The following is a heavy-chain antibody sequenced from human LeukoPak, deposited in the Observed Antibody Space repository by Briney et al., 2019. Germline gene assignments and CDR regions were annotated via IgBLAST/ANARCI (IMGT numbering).Heavy chain of an antibody. J-gene: IGHJ4*02. CDR3: ARGPLGYCSGGSCYVDY. Sequence: PGGSLRLSCVASKFIFIDSPMHWVRQPPGKGLQWVAVISPDGTSKYYADSVKGRFTISRDNSKNTLYLQMNSLRAEDTAVYYCARGPLGYCSGGSCYVDYWGQGTLVTVSS. V-gene: IGHV3-30*07. D-gene: IGHD2-15*01. CDR1: KFIFIDSP. CDR2: ISPDGTSK.